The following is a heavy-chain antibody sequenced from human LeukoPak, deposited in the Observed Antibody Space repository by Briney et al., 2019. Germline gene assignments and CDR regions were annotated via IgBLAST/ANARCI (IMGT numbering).Heavy chain of an antibody. J-gene: IGHJ6*03. D-gene: IGHD3-3*01. CDR3: ARVSSRRLLLEWLPSDYYYYYMDV. V-gene: IGHV1-69*13. CDR2: IIPICGTA. CDR1: GGTFSSYA. Sequence: ASVKVSCKASGGTFSSYAISWVRQAPGQGLEWMGGIIPICGTANYAQKFQGRVTITADESTSTAYMELSSLRSEDTAVYYCARVSSRRLLLEWLPSDYYYYYMDVWGKGTTVTVSS.